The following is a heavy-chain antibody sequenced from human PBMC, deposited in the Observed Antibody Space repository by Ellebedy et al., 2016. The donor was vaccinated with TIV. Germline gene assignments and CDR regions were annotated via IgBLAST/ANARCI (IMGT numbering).Heavy chain of an antibody. CDR3: ASLRGGNFDY. Sequence: SETLSLTCTVSGGSISSYYWSWIRQPPGKGLEWIGYINHSGSTNYNPSHKSRVTISVDTSKNQFSLKLSSVTAADTAVHYCASLRGGNFDYWGQGTPVTVSS. J-gene: IGHJ4*02. V-gene: IGHV4-59*01. D-gene: IGHD3-10*01. CDR2: INHSGST. CDR1: GGSISSYY.